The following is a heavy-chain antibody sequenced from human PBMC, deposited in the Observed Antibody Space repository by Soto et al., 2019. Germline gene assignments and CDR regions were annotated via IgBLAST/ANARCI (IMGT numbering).Heavy chain of an antibody. Sequence: PGESPKTHCRGPGCNFAGYWIAWVRQPPAKGRELMGFINPSDSDTRYRPAFQGQVTISADKSIGAAYLQWSSLRASDTAMYYCARGGVSTHTFDYWGQGTPVTVSS. J-gene: IGHJ4*02. D-gene: IGHD3-3*01. CDR2: INPSDSDT. CDR3: ARGGVSTHTFDY. CDR1: GCNFAGYW. V-gene: IGHV5-51*01.